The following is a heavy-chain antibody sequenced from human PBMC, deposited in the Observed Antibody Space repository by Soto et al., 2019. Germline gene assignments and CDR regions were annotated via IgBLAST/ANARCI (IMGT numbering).Heavy chain of an antibody. CDR1: GFTVSSNY. CDR2: IYSGGST. D-gene: IGHD6-19*01. CDR3: ARDGGRSGWSVFDS. J-gene: IGHJ4*02. V-gene: IGHV3-53*01. Sequence: EVQLVESGGGLIQPGGSLRLSCAASGFTVSSNYMSWVRQAPGKGLEWVSVIYSGGSTYYADSVKGRFTISRDNSKNALYLQMDGLRAEETAVYYCARDGGRSGWSVFDSWGQGTLVTVSS.